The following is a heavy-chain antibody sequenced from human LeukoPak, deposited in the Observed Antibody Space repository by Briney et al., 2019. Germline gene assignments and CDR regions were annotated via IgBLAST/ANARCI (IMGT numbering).Heavy chain of an antibody. V-gene: IGHV1-18*04. D-gene: IGHD1-14*01. CDR3: ARDRDFVTVAVFDY. CDR2: ISAYNGNT. CDR1: GYTFTSYG. J-gene: IGHJ4*02. Sequence: ASVKVSCKASGYTFTSYGISWVRQAPGQGLEWVGWISAYNGNTNYAQKLQGRVTMTTDTSTSTAYPELRSLRSDDTAVYYCARDRDFVTVAVFDYWGQGTLVTASS.